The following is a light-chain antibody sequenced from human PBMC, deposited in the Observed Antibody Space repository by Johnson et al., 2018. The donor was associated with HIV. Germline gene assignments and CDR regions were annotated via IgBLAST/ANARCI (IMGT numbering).Light chain of an antibody. CDR2: KNN. J-gene: IGLJ1*01. V-gene: IGLV1-51*02. CDR1: SSTIGNNY. CDR3: GTSDTSMRAGGV. Sequence: QSVLTQPPSVSAAPGQKVTISCSGSSSTIGNNYVSWYQLLPGTAPKLLIYKNNKRPSGIPDRFSGSKSGTSATLGITGLQTGDQAYSYCGTSDTSMRAGGVFGTGTKVTVL.